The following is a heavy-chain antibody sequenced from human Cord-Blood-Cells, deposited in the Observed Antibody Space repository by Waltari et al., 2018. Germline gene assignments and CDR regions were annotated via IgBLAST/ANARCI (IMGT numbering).Heavy chain of an antibody. D-gene: IGHD3-3*01. CDR1: GYTFTGYY. J-gene: IGHJ3*02. Sequence: QVQLVQSGAEVKKPGASVKVSCKASGYTFTGYYMHWVRQAPGQGLEWMGWINPNRGGTNYAPKFQGRVTMTRDTSISTAYMELSRLRSDDTAVYYCARSITIFGVVMSDAFDIWGQGTMVTVSS. V-gene: IGHV1-2*02. CDR2: INPNRGGT. CDR3: ARSITIFGVVMSDAFDI.